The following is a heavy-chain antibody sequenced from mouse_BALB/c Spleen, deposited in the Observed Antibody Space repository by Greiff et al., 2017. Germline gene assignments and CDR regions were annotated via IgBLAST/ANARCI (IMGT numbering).Heavy chain of an antibody. Sequence: EVQRVESGGGLVKPGGSLKLSCAASGFTFSSYTMSWVRQTPEKRLVWVATISSGGSYTYYPDSVKGRFTISRDNAKNTLYLQMSSLKSEDTAMYYCTREESGTADYWGQGTTLTVSS. CDR1: GFTFSSYT. CDR3: TREESGTADY. J-gene: IGHJ2*01. CDR2: ISSGGSYT. D-gene: IGHD4-1*01. V-gene: IGHV5-6-4*01.